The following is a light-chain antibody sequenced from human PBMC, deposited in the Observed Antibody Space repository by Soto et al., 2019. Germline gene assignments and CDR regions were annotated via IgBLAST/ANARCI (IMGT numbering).Light chain of an antibody. V-gene: IGLV1-40*01. J-gene: IGLJ2*01. CDR3: QSYDSSLSGVV. CDR2: GNS. CDR1: SSNIGAGYD. Sequence: QSVLTQPPSVSGAPGQRVTISCTGSSSNIGAGYDVHWYQQLPGTAPKLLIYGNSNRPSGVPDRFSGSKSGTSASLAITGPQAEDDADYYCQSYDSSLSGVVFGGGTQLTVL.